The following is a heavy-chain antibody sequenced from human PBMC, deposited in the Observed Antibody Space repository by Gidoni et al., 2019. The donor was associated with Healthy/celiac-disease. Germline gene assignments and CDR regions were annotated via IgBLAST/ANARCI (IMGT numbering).Heavy chain of an antibody. V-gene: IGHV4-59*08. CDR3: ARQGDIVATDDAFDI. Sequence: QVQLQESGPGLVKPSETLSLTCTVSGGSISSYYWSWIRQPPGKGLEWIGYIYYSGSTNYNPSLKIRVTISVDTSKNQFSLKLSSVTAADTAVYYCARQGDIVATDDAFDIWGQGTMVTVSS. D-gene: IGHD5-12*01. CDR1: GGSISSYY. J-gene: IGHJ3*02. CDR2: IYYSGST.